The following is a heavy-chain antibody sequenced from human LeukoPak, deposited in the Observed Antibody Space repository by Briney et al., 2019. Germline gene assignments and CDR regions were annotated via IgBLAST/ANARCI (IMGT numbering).Heavy chain of an antibody. CDR3: ARGGIITSYAFEI. D-gene: IGHD1-26*01. Sequence: GGSLRLSCAASGFTFSTYAISWVRQAPGKGLEWVSCISTTSSYIFYADSVRGRFTISRDNAKNSLYLQMDSLRAEDTAVYYCARGGIITSYAFEIWGQGTMVTVSS. CDR2: ISTTSSYI. CDR1: GFTFSTYA. V-gene: IGHV3-21*01. J-gene: IGHJ3*02.